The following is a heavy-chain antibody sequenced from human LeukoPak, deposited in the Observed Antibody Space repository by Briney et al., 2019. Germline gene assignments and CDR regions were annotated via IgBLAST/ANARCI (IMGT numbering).Heavy chain of an antibody. CDR2: MNPNSGNT. CDR3: AREARIAAAGTFSYYYYYMDV. Sequence: ASVKVSCKASGYTFTSYDINWVRQATGQGLEWMGWMNPNSGNTGYAQKFQGRVTMTRNTSISTAYMELSSLRSEDTAVYYCAREARIAAAGTFSYYYYYMDVWGKGTTVTISS. CDR1: GYTFTSYD. J-gene: IGHJ6*03. D-gene: IGHD6-13*01. V-gene: IGHV1-8*01.